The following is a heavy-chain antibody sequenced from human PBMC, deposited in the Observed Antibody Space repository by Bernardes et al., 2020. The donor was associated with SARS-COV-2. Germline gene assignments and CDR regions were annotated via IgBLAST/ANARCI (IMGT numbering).Heavy chain of an antibody. J-gene: IGHJ2*01. CDR1: GGSISTYY. Sequence: SETLSLTCTVSGGSISTYYWSCIRQPPGKGLELIGYIYYSGSTNYNPSLKSRVTMSVDTSKNQFSLKLSSVTAADTAVYYCARLPSVNWYFDLWGRGTLVTVSS. CDR3: ARLPSVNWYFDL. D-gene: IGHD4-17*01. CDR2: IYYSGST. V-gene: IGHV4-59*01.